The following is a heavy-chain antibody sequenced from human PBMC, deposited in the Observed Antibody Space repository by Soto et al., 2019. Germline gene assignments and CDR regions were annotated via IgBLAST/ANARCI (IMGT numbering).Heavy chain of an antibody. CDR2: MNGNRDNT. Sequence: QVQLVQSGAEVKKPGASVKVSCKASGYSFTTFDIKWLRLAPGQGLEWMGWMNGNRDNTGCAQKFQGRLTMTKDISQNTAYMELSSLASEDTAVYYCARRTVAHWFFDLWGRGTLVTVSS. J-gene: IGHJ2*01. D-gene: IGHD4-4*01. CDR1: GYSFTTFD. CDR3: ARRTVAHWFFDL. V-gene: IGHV1-8*01.